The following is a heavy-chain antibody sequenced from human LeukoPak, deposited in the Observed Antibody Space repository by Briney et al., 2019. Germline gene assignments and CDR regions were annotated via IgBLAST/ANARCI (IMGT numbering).Heavy chain of an antibody. D-gene: IGHD1-7*01. CDR1: EFTFSSYD. Sequence: SGGSLRLSCAASEFTFSSYDMHWVRQAPGKGLEWVAVISYDGSNKYYTDSVKGRFTIYRDNSKNTLSLQMDSLRSEDTAMYYCAKDTDISANYYCDYWGQGTLVSVSS. V-gene: IGHV3-30*18. CDR3: AKDTDISANYYCDY. J-gene: IGHJ4*02. CDR2: ISYDGSNK.